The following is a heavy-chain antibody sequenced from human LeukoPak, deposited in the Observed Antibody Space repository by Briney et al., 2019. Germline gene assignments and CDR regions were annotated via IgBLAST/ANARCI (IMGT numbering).Heavy chain of an antibody. Sequence: ASVKVSCKASGYTFTGYYMHWVRQAPGQGLEWIGWINPNSGGTSYAQKFQGRVTMTRDTSISTAYMELSRLRSDDTAVYYCARATMVRGAGFAGYWGQGTLVTVSS. CDR1: GYTFTGYY. J-gene: IGHJ4*02. D-gene: IGHD3-10*01. CDR3: ARATMVRGAGFAGY. CDR2: INPNSGGT. V-gene: IGHV1-2*02.